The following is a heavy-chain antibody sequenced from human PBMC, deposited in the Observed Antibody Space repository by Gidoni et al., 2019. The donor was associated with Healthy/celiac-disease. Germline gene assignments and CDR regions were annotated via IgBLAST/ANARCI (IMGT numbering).Heavy chain of an antibody. D-gene: IGHD5-18*01. Sequence: VRQVPGKGLEWMGIIDPGDSDTRYSPSFQGQVTISADKSISTAYLQWSSLKASDTAMYYCARSKWIQLWFMDYWGQGTLVTVSS. CDR2: IDPGDSDT. CDR3: ARSKWIQLWFMDY. J-gene: IGHJ4*02. V-gene: IGHV5-51*01.